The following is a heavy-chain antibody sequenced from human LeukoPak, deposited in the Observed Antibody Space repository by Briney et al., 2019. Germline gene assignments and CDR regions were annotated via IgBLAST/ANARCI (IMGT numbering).Heavy chain of an antibody. D-gene: IGHD2-15*01. CDR3: AKQLGYCSDGSCYFPY. Sequence: GGSLRLSCAASGVSFSNYWMTGVRQAPGKGLERVADINGDGSHSYCVDSLKGRFTLSRDNSKSTLCLQMNSLRAEDTAVYYCAKQLGYCSDGSCYFPYWGQGTLVTVSS. CDR1: GVSFSNYW. CDR2: INGDGSHS. V-gene: IGHV3-7*03. J-gene: IGHJ4*02.